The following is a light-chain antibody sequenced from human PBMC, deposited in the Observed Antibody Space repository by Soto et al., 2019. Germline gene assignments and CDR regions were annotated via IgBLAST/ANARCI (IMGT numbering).Light chain of an antibody. CDR2: EVS. CDR3: ISYRSDTQPYV. CDR1: SSDVGAYKY. V-gene: IGLV2-14*01. Sequence: QSALTQPASVSGSPGQSITISCTGTSSDVGAYKYVSWYQHHPGKAPQLMISEVSNRPSWVSDRFSGSKIGNTASLTISGLQAEEEADYYCISYRSDTQPYVFGTGTKLTVL. J-gene: IGLJ1*01.